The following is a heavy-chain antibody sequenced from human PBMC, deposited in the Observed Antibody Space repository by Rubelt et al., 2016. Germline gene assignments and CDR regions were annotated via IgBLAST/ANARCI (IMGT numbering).Heavy chain of an antibody. J-gene: IGHJ4*02. CDR2: IYYSGST. CDR3: ARDSYYYDSSGYYQTINDY. D-gene: IGHD3-22*01. Sequence: QLQLQESGPGLVKPSETLSLTCTVSGGSISSSSYYWGWIRQPPGKGLEWIGSIYYSGSTYYNPSLKSRVTISVDTSKIQFSLKLSSVTAADTAVYYCARDSYYYDSSGYYQTINDYRGQGTLVTVSS. V-gene: IGHV4-39*07. CDR1: GGSISSSSYY.